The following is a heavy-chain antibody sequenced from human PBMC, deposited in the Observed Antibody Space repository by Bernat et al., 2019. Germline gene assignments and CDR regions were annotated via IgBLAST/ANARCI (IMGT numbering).Heavy chain of an antibody. CDR3: ARAHCSTSSCYPEGAFDI. CDR1: GYTFTGYD. CDR2: INPNSGGT. V-gene: IGHV1-2*04. J-gene: IGHJ3*02. Sequence: QVQLVQSGAEVKKPGASVKVSCNVSGYTFTGYDMHWVRQAPGQGLELMGWINPNSGGTNYAQKFQGWVTMTRDTSISTAYMELSRLISDATAVYYCARAHCSTSSCYPEGAFDIWGQGTMVTVSS. D-gene: IGHD2-2*01.